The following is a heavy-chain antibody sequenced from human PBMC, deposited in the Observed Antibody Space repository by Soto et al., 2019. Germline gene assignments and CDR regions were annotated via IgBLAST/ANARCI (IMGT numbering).Heavy chain of an antibody. J-gene: IGHJ4*02. Sequence: PGGSLRLSCAASGFTFSSFSLSWVRQAPGKGLEWVANIKRDGSDKYYADSVNGRFTISRDNAKNSLHLQMNSLRDEDSAVYYCARDGVITFGGVIVLDYWGQGTLVTVS. CDR3: ARDGVITFGGVIVLDY. CDR2: IKRDGSDK. D-gene: IGHD3-16*02. CDR1: GFTFSSFS. V-gene: IGHV3-7*01.